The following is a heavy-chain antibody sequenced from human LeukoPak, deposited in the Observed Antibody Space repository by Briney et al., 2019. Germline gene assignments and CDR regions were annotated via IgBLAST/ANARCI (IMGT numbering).Heavy chain of an antibody. Sequence: ASVKVSCKASGYTFTSYYMHWVRQAPGQGLEWMGIINPSGGSTSYAQKFQGTVTITADKSTSTAYMELSTLRSEDTAVYYCATDTSGRHDAFDIWGQGAMVTVSS. CDR3: ATDTSGRHDAFDI. J-gene: IGHJ3*02. CDR2: INPSGGST. D-gene: IGHD3-10*01. CDR1: GYTFTSYY. V-gene: IGHV1-46*01.